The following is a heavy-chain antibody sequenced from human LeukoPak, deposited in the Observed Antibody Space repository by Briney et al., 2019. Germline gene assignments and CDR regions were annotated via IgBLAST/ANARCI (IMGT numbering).Heavy chain of an antibody. CDR2: ISAGSGNT. D-gene: IGHD1-26*01. J-gene: IGHJ4*02. V-gene: IGHV1-3*01. Sequence: ASVKVSCKASGYTFINYDINWVRQATGQGLERMGWISAGSGNTKYSQNFQGRVTFISNTSATTAFMELSSLRSEDAAVYYCARDSGSGNNDYWGQGTLVTVSS. CDR1: GYTFINYD. CDR3: ARDSGSGNNDY.